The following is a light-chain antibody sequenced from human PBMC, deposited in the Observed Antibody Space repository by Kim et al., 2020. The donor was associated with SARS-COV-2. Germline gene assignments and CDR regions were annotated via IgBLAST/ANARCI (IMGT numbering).Light chain of an antibody. CDR2: AAS. CDR3: QQYNSDPFT. J-gene: IGKJ4*02. Sequence: DRVTITCRASQDISNYLAWYQQKPGKAPQLLIYAASTLQRGVPSRFSGSGSGTDFTLTISSLQPEDVATYYCQQYNSDPFTFGAGTKVEIK. CDR1: QDISNY. V-gene: IGKV1-27*01.